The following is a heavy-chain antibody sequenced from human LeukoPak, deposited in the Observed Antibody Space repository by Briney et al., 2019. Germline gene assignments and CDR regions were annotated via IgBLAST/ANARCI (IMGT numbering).Heavy chain of an antibody. V-gene: IGHV3-74*01. CDR2: INSDGGIT. D-gene: IGHD5-18*01. CDR3: ARDAVDTANAV. Sequence: GGSLRLSCAASGFTFTTYWVHWVRQAPGKGLVWVSHINSDGGITSYADSVEGRFTISRDNAKNTLYLQMNSLRAEDTAVYYCARDAVDTANAVWGQGTTVTVSS. CDR1: GFTFTTYW. J-gene: IGHJ6*02.